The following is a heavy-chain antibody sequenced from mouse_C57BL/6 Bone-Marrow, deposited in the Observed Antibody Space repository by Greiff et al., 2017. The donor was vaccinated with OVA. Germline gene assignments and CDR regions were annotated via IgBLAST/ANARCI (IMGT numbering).Heavy chain of an antibody. D-gene: IGHD1-1*01. CDR1: GFNIKDYY. J-gene: IGHJ2*01. CDR2: IDPEDAAT. V-gene: IGHV14-2*01. CDR3: ARWPYGRDFDY. Sequence: EVQLQQSGAELVQPGASVKLSCTASGFNIKDYYMHWVKQRPEQGLEWIGRIDPEDAATKYAPTFQGQATITADTSSNTAYLQRSSLTSEDTAVDDSARWPYGRDFDYWGQGTTLTVSS.